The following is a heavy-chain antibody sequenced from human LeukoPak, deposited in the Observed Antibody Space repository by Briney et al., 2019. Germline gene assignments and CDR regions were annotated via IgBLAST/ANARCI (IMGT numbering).Heavy chain of an antibody. CDR3: AYAVGDYDSFDY. V-gene: IGHV5-10-1*01. J-gene: IGHJ4*02. CDR1: GYSITSYW. CDR2: FDPSDSYT. Sequence: GESLRISCKGSGYSITSYWITWVRQMPGKGLEWMGAFDPSDSYTNYSPSFQGHVTISADKSISTAYLQWSSLKASDTAMYYCAYAVGDYDSFDYWGQGTLVTVSS. D-gene: IGHD3-22*01.